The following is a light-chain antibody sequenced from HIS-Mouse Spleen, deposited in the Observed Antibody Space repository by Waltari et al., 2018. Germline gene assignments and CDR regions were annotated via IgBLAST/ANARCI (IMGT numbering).Light chain of an antibody. CDR2: AAS. J-gene: IGKJ5*01. Sequence: DIQLTQSPSFLSASVGDRVTITCRASQGISSYLAWYQQKPGKAPKLLIYAASTLQSGVQSRFSGSGSGTEFTLTISSLQPEDFATYYCQQLNSYLITVGQGTRLEIK. V-gene: IGKV1-9*01. CDR3: QQLNSYLIT. CDR1: QGISSY.